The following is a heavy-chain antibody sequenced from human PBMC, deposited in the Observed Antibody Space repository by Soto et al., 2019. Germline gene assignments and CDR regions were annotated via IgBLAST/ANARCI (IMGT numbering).Heavy chain of an antibody. CDR1: GYSFAGYW. Sequence: GESLRISCKGSGYSFAGYWITWVRQKPGKGLEWMGRIDPSDSQTYYSPSFRGHVTISVTKSITTVFLQWSSLRASDTAMYYCARQIYDSDTGPNFQYYFDSWGQGTPVPVSS. J-gene: IGHJ4*02. CDR3: ARQIYDSDTGPNFQYYFDS. CDR2: IDPSDSQT. D-gene: IGHD3-22*01. V-gene: IGHV5-10-1*01.